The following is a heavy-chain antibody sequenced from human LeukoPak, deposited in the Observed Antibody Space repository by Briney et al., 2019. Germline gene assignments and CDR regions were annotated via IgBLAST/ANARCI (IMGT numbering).Heavy chain of an antibody. D-gene: IGHD1-1*01. J-gene: IGHJ4*02. CDR2: IYSGGST. CDR1: GFTFSSYT. Sequence: PGGSLRLSCVASGFTFSSYTMNWVRQTPGKGLEWVSVIYSGGSTYYADSVKGRFTISRDNSKNTLYLQMNSLRAEDTAVYYCARVSLRGRTTDYWGQGTLVTVSS. V-gene: IGHV3-53*01. CDR3: ARVSLRGRTTDY.